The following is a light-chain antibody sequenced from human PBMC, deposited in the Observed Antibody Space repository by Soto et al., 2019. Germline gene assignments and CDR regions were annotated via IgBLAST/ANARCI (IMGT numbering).Light chain of an antibody. CDR3: CSYAGGYTYV. J-gene: IGLJ1*01. V-gene: IGLV2-11*01. Sequence: QSVLTQPRSVSGSPGQSVTISCTGTSGDVGDYHYVSWYQQHPGKAPKLMIFDVTKRPSGVPDRFSGSKSGYTASLTISGLQPDDDADYYCCSYAGGYTYVFGTGTKVTV. CDR1: SGDVGDYHY. CDR2: DVT.